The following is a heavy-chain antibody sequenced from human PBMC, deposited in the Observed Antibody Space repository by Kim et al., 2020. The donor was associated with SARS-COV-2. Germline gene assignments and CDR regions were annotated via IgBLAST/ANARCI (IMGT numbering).Heavy chain of an antibody. CDR1: GFTFSSYS. D-gene: IGHD3-9*01. Sequence: GGSLRLSCAASGFTFSSYSMNWVRQAPGKGLEWVSSISSSSSYIYYADSVKGRFTISRDNAKNSLYLQMNSLRAEDTAVYYCAREGPRVFDWLPYYYYGMDVWGQGTTVTVSS. V-gene: IGHV3-21*01. CDR2: ISSSSSYI. J-gene: IGHJ6*02. CDR3: AREGPRVFDWLPYYYYGMDV.